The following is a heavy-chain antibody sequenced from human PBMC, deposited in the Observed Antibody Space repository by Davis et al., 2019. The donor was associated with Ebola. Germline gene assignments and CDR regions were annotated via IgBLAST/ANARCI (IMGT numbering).Heavy chain of an antibody. Sequence: PGGSLRLSCAVSGFTFSSYRMHWVRQVPGTGLVWVSGINRDGSGTNYADSVKGRFTISRDNAKNTLYLQMNSLRAEDTAVYYCGRGSLHSEIYWGGGDFYYGFDVWGKGTTVTVSS. CDR1: GFTFSSYR. CDR2: INRDGSGT. J-gene: IGHJ6*04. CDR3: GRGSLHSEIYWGGGDFYYGFDV. D-gene: IGHD7-27*01. V-gene: IGHV3-74*01.